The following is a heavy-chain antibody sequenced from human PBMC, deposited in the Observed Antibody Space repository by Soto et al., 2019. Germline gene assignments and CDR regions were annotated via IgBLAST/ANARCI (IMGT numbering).Heavy chain of an antibody. Sequence: VQLLESGGGLVQPGGSLRLSCAASGFTFSSYAMSWVRQAPGKGLEWVSAISGSGGSTYHADSVKGRFTISRDNSKNTLYLQMNSLRAEDTAVYYCAKGALTYTYGSGSYSDYWGQGTLVTVSS. J-gene: IGHJ4*02. D-gene: IGHD3-10*01. CDR2: ISGSGGST. CDR3: AKGALTYTYGSGSYSDY. CDR1: GFTFSSYA. V-gene: IGHV3-23*01.